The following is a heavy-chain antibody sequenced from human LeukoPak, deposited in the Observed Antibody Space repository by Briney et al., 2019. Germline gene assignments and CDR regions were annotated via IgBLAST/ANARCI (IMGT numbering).Heavy chain of an antibody. Sequence: GGSLRLSCAASGFTFSSYAMSWVRQAPGKGLEWVSAISGSGGSTYYADSVKGRFTISRDNSKNTLYLQMNSLRAEDTAVYYCAKDPLGMVRGVIITDYWGQGTLVTVSS. CDR3: AKDPLGMVRGVIITDY. CDR2: ISGSGGST. J-gene: IGHJ4*02. V-gene: IGHV3-23*01. D-gene: IGHD3-10*01. CDR1: GFTFSSYA.